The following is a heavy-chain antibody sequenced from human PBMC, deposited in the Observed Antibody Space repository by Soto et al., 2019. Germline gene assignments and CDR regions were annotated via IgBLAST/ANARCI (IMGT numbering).Heavy chain of an antibody. J-gene: IGHJ6*02. CDR1: GFTFSSYA. Sequence: GSLRLSCAASGFTFSSYAMSWVRQAPGKGLEWVSAISGSGGSTYYADSVKGRFTISRDNSKNTLYLQMNSLRAEDTAVYYCAKVPVNNYYYYGMDVWGQGTTVTVSS. CDR3: AKVPVNNYYYYGMDV. D-gene: IGHD4-17*01. V-gene: IGHV3-23*01. CDR2: ISGSGGST.